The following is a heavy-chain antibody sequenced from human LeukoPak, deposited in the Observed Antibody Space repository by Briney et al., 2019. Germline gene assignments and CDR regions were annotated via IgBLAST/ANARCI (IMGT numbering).Heavy chain of an antibody. J-gene: IGHJ6*03. V-gene: IGHV4-39*07. Sequence: GSLRLSCAASGFSFSTYEMNWVRQPPGKGLEWIGSIYYSGSTYYNPSLKSRVTISVDTSKNQFSLKLSSVTAADTAVYYCARASKDVQEIYDFWSGYYRGWGYYYMDVWGKGTTVTVSS. CDR2: IYYSGST. CDR1: GFSFSTYE. D-gene: IGHD3-3*01. CDR3: ARASKDVQEIYDFWSGYYRGWGYYYMDV.